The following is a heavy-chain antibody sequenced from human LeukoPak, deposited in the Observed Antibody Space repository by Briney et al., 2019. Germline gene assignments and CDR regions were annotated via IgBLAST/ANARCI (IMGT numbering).Heavy chain of an antibody. CDR3: TRTYYDILTGYRYFDY. J-gene: IGHJ4*02. CDR1: GFTFSGSA. V-gene: IGHV3-73*01. CDR2: IRSKANSYAT. D-gene: IGHD3-9*01. Sequence: GGPLRLSCAASGFTFSGSAMHWVRQASGKGLEWVGRIRSKANSYATAYAASVKGRFTISRDDSKNTAYLQMNSLKTEDTAVYYCTRTYYDILTGYRYFDYWGQGTLVTVSS.